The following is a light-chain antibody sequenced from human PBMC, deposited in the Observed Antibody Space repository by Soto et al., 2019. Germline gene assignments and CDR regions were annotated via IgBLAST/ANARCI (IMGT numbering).Light chain of an antibody. J-gene: IGKJ1*01. CDR3: QQYNSYSWT. V-gene: IGKV1-17*03. CDR1: QGISNS. Sequence: DIQMTQSPSAMSASLGDRVTITCRASQGISNSLAWFQQRPGKVPRLLIYKASNLESGVPSRFSGSGSGTEFTLIITSLQPDDSATYYCQQYNSYSWTFGQGTKVDIK. CDR2: KAS.